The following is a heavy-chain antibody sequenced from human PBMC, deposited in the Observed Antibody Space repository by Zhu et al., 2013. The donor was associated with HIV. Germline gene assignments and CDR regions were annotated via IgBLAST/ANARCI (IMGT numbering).Heavy chain of an antibody. J-gene: IGHJ3*01. Sequence: EVQLVESGGGLVQPGGSLRLSCAASEFTFSRYWMHWVRQAPGKGLVWVSRVNPDGSSTSYADSVKGRFTVSRDNAQNTMYLQMNGLKAEDTAVYYCVSLTSMVDHYAFDVWGQGTMVTVSS. CDR2: VNPDGSST. CDR3: VSLTSMVDHYAFDV. D-gene: IGHD3-10*01. V-gene: IGHV3-74*01. CDR1: EFTFSRYW.